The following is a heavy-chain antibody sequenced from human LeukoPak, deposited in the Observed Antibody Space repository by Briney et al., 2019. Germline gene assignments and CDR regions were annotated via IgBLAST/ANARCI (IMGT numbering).Heavy chain of an antibody. Sequence: GGSLRLSCAASGFTFSDYYMSRIRQAPGKGLEWFSYISGSTSYTNYADSVKGRFTISRDNAKNSLYLQMNSLRAEDTAVYYCARDRSWGSGYNSGMDVWGQGTTVTVSS. J-gene: IGHJ6*02. CDR1: GFTFSDYY. V-gene: IGHV3-11*05. D-gene: IGHD2-15*01. CDR2: ISGSTSYT. CDR3: ARDRSWGSGYNSGMDV.